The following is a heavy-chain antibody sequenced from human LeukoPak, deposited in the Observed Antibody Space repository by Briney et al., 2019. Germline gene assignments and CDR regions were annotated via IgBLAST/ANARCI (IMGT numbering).Heavy chain of an antibody. J-gene: IGHJ4*02. D-gene: IGHD2-15*01. Sequence: GGSLRLSCAASGFTFSNYWMHWVRQAPGKGLVWVSRINSAGSSTSYADSVKGRFTMSRDNAKNTLYLQMNSLRAEDTAVYYCARRPGWYLDYWGQGSMVTVSS. CDR2: INSAGSST. CDR1: GFTFSNYW. V-gene: IGHV3-74*01. CDR3: ARRPGWYLDY.